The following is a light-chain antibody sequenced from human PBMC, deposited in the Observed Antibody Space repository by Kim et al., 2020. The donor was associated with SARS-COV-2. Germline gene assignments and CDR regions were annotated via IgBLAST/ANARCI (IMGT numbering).Light chain of an antibody. V-gene: IGLV1-51*01. J-gene: IGLJ2*01. CDR2: DDN. Sequence: QSVLTQPPSVSAAPGQKVTISCSGSSSNIGNNYDSWYQLLPGTAPKLLIYDDNKRPSGIPDRFSGSKSGTSATLGITGLQTGDEGDYYCGTWSSSLSAEVIFGGGTQLTVL. CDR3: GTWSSSLSAEVI. CDR1: SSNIGNNY.